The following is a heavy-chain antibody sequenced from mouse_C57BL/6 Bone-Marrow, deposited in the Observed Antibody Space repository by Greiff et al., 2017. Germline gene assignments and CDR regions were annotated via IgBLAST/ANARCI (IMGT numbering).Heavy chain of an antibody. CDR1: GFNIKDDY. CDR2: IDPENGDT. J-gene: IGHJ2*01. D-gene: IGHD1-1*01. CDR3: TTITTVVATD. V-gene: IGHV14-4*01. Sequence: EVQLQQSGAELVRPGASVKLSCTASGFNIKDDYMHWVKQRPEQGLEWIGWIDPENGDTEYASEFQGKATITADTSSNTAYLQLSSLTSEDTAVYYCTTITTVVATDWGQGTTLTVSS.